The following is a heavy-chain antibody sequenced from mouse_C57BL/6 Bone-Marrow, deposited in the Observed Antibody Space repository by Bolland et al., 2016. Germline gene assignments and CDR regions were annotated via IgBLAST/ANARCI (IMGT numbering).Heavy chain of an antibody. D-gene: IGHD3-1*01. J-gene: IGHJ4*01. Sequence: GGSTYYPDTVKGRFTISRDNAKNTLYLQMSRLKSEYTAMYYSXRLLGYFYYWGQGTS. CDR3: XRLLGYFYY. CDR2: GGST. V-gene: IGHV5-12*01.